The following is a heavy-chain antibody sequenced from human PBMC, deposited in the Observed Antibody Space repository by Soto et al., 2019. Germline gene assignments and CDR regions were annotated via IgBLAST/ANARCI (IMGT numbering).Heavy chain of an antibody. CDR2: IGEDGIYK. V-gene: IGHV3-7*04. CDR1: GFSVRTFW. CDR3: TRVLGSYDTSDF. J-gene: IGHJ4*02. Sequence: AGGSLRLSCVASGFSVRTFWMSWVRQVPGKGLEWVANIGEDGIYKDYVDSVKGRFTISRDSAQNSLYLQMNGLRAEDTAVYFCTRVLGSYDTSDFWGQGTLVTVSS. D-gene: IGHD6-19*01.